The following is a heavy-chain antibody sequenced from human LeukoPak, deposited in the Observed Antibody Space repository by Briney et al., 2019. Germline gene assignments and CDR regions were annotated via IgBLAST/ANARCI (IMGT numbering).Heavy chain of an antibody. D-gene: IGHD2-8*02. CDR2: IDSRGGTT. V-gene: IGHV3-23*01. Sequence: GGSLRLSCAVSGFTFTSYAMSWVRQAPGKGLEWVASIDSRGGTTYYADSMRGRFTISRDNSKNTLSLQMNSLRVEDTAVYYCVKGLTRLVPYFDYWGQGALVTVSP. CDR3: VKGLTRLVPYFDY. CDR1: GFTFTSYA. J-gene: IGHJ4*02.